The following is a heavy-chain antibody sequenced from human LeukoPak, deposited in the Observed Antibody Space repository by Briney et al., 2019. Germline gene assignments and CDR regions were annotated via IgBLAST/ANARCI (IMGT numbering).Heavy chain of an antibody. V-gene: IGHV4-59*01. D-gene: IGHD3-3*01. J-gene: IGHJ4*02. CDR2: IYYSGST. Sequence: PSETLPLTCTVSGGSISSYYWSWIRQPPGKGLEWIGYIYYSGSTNYNPSLKSRVTISVDTSKNQFSLKLSSVTAADTAVYYCARGARLTYYDFWSGSSKTSGYYFDYWGQGTLVTVSS. CDR1: GGSISSYY. CDR3: ARGARLTYYDFWSGSSKTSGYYFDY.